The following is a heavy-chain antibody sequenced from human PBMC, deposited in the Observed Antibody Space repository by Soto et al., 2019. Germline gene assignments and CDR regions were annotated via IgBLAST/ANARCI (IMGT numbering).Heavy chain of an antibody. D-gene: IGHD3-9*01. Sequence: QVQLVQSGAEVKKPGASVKVSCKASGYTFTSYSISWVRQAPGQGLEWMGWISAYNGNTNYAQKFQGRVTMTTDTSTSTAYMELRSLRPDDTAVFYCARWESYDTIFDYRGQGTQVTVSS. CDR2: ISAYNGNT. J-gene: IGHJ4*02. CDR3: ARWESYDTIFDY. CDR1: GYTFTSYS. V-gene: IGHV1-18*01.